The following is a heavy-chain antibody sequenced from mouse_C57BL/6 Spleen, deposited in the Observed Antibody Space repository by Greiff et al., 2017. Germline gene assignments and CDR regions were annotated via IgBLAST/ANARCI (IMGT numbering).Heavy chain of an antibody. J-gene: IGHJ4*01. CDR1: GYSFTGYY. D-gene: IGHD1-1*01. V-gene: IGHV1-42*01. CDR3: AITTVVAEGAMDY. Sequence: VQLKESGPELVKPGASVKISCKASGYSFTGYYMNWVKQSPEKSLEWIGEINPSTGGTTYNQKFKAKATLTVDKSSSTAYMQLKSLTSEDSAVYYCAITTVVAEGAMDYWGQGTSVTVSS. CDR2: INPSTGGT.